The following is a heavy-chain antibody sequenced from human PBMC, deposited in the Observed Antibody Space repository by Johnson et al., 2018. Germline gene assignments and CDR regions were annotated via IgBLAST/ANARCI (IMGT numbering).Heavy chain of an antibody. CDR1: GFTFSNYG. Sequence: QVQLVQSGGGVVQPGKSXRLSCAASGFTFSNYGMHWVRQTPNKGLEWLAVISYDGSITYHVDSLKGRFTISRDNSKNTLYLQLNSLVTEDTAVYYCAKDRGDPFYYYYMDVWGKGTTVTVSS. D-gene: IGHD7-27*01. CDR3: AKDRGDPFYYYYMDV. CDR2: ISYDGSIT. J-gene: IGHJ6*03. V-gene: IGHV3-30*18.